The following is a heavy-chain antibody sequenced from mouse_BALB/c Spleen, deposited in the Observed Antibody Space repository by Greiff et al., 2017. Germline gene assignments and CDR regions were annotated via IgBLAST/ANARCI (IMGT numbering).Heavy chain of an antibody. Sequence: QVQLQQSGPGLVAPSQSLSITCTVSGFSLTGYGVNWVRQPPGKGLEWLGMIWGDGSTDYNSALKSRLSISKDNSKSQVFLKMNSLQTDDTARYYCARDPSYYGNYGYAMDYWGQGTSVTVSS. CDR1: GFSLTGYG. D-gene: IGHD2-10*01. CDR2: IWGDGST. CDR3: ARDPSYYGNYGYAMDY. V-gene: IGHV2-6-7*01. J-gene: IGHJ4*01.